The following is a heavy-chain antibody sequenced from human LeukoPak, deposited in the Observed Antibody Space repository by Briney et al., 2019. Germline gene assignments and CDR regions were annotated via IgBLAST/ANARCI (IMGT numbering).Heavy chain of an antibody. CDR2: IWYDGSNK. J-gene: IGHJ4*02. V-gene: IGHV3-33*01. CDR3: ARRGQNYGGTDY. D-gene: IGHD4-23*01. CDR1: GFTFSSYG. Sequence: PGGSLRLSCAASGFTFSSYGMHWVRQAPGKGLEWVAVIWYDGSNKYYADSVKGRFTISRDNSKNTLYLQMNSLRAEDTAVYYCARRGQNYGGTDYWGQGTLVTVSS.